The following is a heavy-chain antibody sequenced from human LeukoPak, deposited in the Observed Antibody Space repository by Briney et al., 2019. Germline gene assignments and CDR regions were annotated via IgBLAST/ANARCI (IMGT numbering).Heavy chain of an antibody. V-gene: IGHV3-9*01. CDR2: ISWNSGSI. D-gene: IGHD5-24*01. Sequence: GGSLRLSCAASGFTFDDYAMHRVRQAPGKGLEWVSGISWNSGSIVYADSEKGRFTISRDNTKNSLYLQMNSLRDEDTAVYYCARLDGYNRYFLDYWGQGTPVTVSS. J-gene: IGHJ4*02. CDR3: ARLDGYNRYFLDY. CDR1: GFTFDDYA.